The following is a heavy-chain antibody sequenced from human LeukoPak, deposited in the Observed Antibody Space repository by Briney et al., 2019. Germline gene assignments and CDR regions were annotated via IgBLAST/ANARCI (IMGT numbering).Heavy chain of an antibody. CDR3: ARDRGYYGSGSYYDAFDI. V-gene: IGHV1-69*13. CDR1: GVTFSSYA. Sequence: TVKASCKASGVTFSSYAIRWERQAPGQGLEWMGGIIPIFGTADYAQKFQGRVTITADDSTTTAYTELSSLRSEDTAVYYRARDRGYYGSGSYYDAFDIWGQGTMVTVSS. D-gene: IGHD3-10*01. CDR2: IIPIFGTA. J-gene: IGHJ3*02.